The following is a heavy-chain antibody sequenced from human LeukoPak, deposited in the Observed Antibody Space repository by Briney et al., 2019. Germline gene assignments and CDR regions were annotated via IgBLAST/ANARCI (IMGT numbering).Heavy chain of an antibody. CDR1: EFIFSNYA. V-gene: IGHV3-23*01. CDR3: ARDRAVVWGFDY. CDR2: INGDGGST. J-gene: IGHJ4*02. Sequence: GGSLRLSCAASEFIFSNYAMNWVRQAPGKGLEWVSAINGDGGSTYYADSVKGRFTISRDNSKNTVYLQMNSLRAEDTAVYYCARDRAVVWGFDYWGQGTLVTVSS. D-gene: IGHD2-8*02.